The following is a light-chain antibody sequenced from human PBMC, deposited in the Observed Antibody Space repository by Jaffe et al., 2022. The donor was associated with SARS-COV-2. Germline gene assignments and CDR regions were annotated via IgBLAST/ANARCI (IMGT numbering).Light chain of an antibody. J-gene: IGKJ4*02. Sequence: DIQMTQSPSSLSASVGDRVTITCRASQGISNYLAWYQQKPGKVPRLLIYDASTLHSEVPSRFSGSGSGTDFTLTISSLQPEDVATYYCQKYNSAPATFGGGTKVEIK. CDR1: QGISNY. CDR2: DAS. V-gene: IGKV1-27*01. CDR3: QKYNSAPAT.